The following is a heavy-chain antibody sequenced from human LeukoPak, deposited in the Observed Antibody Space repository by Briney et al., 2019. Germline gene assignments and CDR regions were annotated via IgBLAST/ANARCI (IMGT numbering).Heavy chain of an antibody. V-gene: IGHV1-18*01. CDR1: GYTFTSYG. D-gene: IGHD3-22*01. CDR2: ISAYNGNT. CDR3: ARDRGPDYYDSSGYYPDAFDI. Sequence: ASVKVSCKASGYTFTSYGINWVRQAPGQGLEWMGWISAYNGNTNYAQKLQGRVTMTTDTSRSTAYMELRSLRSDDTAVYYCARDRGPDYYDSSGYYPDAFDIWGQGTMVTVSS. J-gene: IGHJ3*02.